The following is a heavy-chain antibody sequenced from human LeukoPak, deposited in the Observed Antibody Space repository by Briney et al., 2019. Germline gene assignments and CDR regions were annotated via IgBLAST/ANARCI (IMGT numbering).Heavy chain of an antibody. CDR2: INHSGST. CDR1: GGSFSGYY. V-gene: IGHV4-34*01. D-gene: IGHD2-2*02. Sequence: ASETLSLTCAVYGGSFSGYYWSWIRQPPGKGLEWIGEINHSGSTNYNPSLKSRVTISVDTSKNQFSLKLSSVTAADTAVYYCARVEKYCSSTSCYTLPYYYYGMDVWGQGTTVTVSS. CDR3: ARVEKYCSSTSCYTLPYYYYGMDV. J-gene: IGHJ6*02.